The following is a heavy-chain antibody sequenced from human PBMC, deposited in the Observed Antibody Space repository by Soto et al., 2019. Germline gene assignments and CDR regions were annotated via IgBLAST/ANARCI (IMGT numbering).Heavy chain of an antibody. CDR3: ARAMAVAGLGY. D-gene: IGHD6-19*01. CDR2: INHSGST. CDR1: GGSFSGYY. V-gene: IGHV4-34*02. J-gene: IGHJ4*02. Sequence: QVQLQQWGAGLLKPSETLSLTCAVYGGSFSGYYWNWIRQPPGKGLEWIGEINHSGSTNYNPSLKSRVTISEDTSRSQFSLKLSSVTAADTAVYYCARAMAVAGLGYWGQGTLVSVSS.